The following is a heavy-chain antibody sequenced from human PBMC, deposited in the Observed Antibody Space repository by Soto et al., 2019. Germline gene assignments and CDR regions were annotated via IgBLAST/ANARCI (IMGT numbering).Heavy chain of an antibody. D-gene: IGHD3-22*01. CDR1: GASVSHGY. CDR2: MYFGGSF. Sequence: QMQLQASGPGLVKPSETLSLTCNVSGASVSHGYWSWIRQPPGKGLEWIGFMYFGGSFNYNPPLTRRATISVETSKNQFSRKLTSVTASDTAVYYCARSYYDSTGFAVDPWGQGTLVTVSS. V-gene: IGHV4-59*02. J-gene: IGHJ5*02. CDR3: ARSYYDSTGFAVDP.